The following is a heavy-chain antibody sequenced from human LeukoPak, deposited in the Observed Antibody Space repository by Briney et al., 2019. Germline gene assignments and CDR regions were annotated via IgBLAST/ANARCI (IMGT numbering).Heavy chain of an antibody. CDR1: GFTFSSYG. CDR3: AKDALLYSGSYFDY. V-gene: IGHV3-30*18. CDR2: ISYDESNK. D-gene: IGHD1-26*01. J-gene: IGHJ4*02. Sequence: GFLRLSCAASGFTFSSYGMHWVRQAPGKGLEWVAVISYDESNKYYADSVKGRFTISRDNSRNTLYLQMNSLRPEDTAVYHCAKDALLYSGSYFDYWGQGTLVTVSS.